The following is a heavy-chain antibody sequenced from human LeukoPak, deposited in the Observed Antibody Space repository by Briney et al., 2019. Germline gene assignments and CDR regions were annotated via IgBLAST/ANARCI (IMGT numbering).Heavy chain of an antibody. D-gene: IGHD6-13*01. CDR3: VSTYSLYDAFDM. J-gene: IGHJ3*02. V-gene: IGHV4-39*07. Sequence: MASETLSLTCTVSGGSISSNTYYWGWIRQPPGKGLEWIGSIYYSGSTYYNPSLKSRVTISVDTSKNQFSLKLSSVTAADTAVYYCVSTYSLYDAFDMWGQGTMVTVSS. CDR2: IYYSGST. CDR1: GGSISSNTYY.